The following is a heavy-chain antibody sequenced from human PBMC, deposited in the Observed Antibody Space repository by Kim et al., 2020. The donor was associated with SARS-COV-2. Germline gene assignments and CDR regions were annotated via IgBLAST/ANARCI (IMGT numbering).Heavy chain of an antibody. J-gene: IGHJ5*02. CDR2: ISSSSSYI. CDR1: GFTFSSYS. D-gene: IGHD3-3*01. Sequence: GGSLRLSCAASGFTFSSYSMNWVRQAPGKGLEWVSSISSSSSYIYYADSVKGRFTISRDNAKNSLYLQMNSLRAEDTAVYYCARAGYYDFWSGYYARWFDPWGQGTLVTVSS. V-gene: IGHV3-21*01. CDR3: ARAGYYDFWSGYYARWFDP.